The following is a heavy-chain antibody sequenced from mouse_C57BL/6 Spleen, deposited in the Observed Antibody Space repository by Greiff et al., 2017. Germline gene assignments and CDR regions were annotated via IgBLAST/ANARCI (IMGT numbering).Heavy chain of an antibody. J-gene: IGHJ3*01. CDR3: TRASYDYDGP. CDR1: GFTFSSYA. Sequence: EVKLQESGEGLVKPGGSLKLSCAASGFTFSSYAMSWVRQTPEKRLEWVAYISSGGDYIYYADTVKGRFTISRDNARNTLYLQMSSLKSEDTAMYYCTRASYDYDGPWGQGTLVTVSA. V-gene: IGHV5-9-1*02. CDR2: ISSGGDYI. D-gene: IGHD2-4*01.